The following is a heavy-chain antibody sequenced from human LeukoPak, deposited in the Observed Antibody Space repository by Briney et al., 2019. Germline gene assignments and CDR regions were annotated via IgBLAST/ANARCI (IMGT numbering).Heavy chain of an antibody. V-gene: IGHV4-59*01. CDR2: IYYSGST. D-gene: IGHD6-6*01. CDR1: GGSISSYY. J-gene: IGHJ4*02. Sequence: PSETLSLTRTVPGGSISSYYWSWIRQPPGKGLEWIGYIYYSGSTKYNPSLKSRVTISVDTSKNQFSLQLSSVTAADTAVYYCARSGGSSSSVRVDYWGQGTLVTVSS. CDR3: ARSGGSSSSVRVDY.